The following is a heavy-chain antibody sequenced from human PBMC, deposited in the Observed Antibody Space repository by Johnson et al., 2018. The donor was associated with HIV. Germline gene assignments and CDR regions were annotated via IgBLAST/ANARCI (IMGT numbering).Heavy chain of an antibody. CDR2: IGGSDTTI. Sequence: QVQLVESGGGLVKPGGSLRLSCAASGFTFSDYYMSWIRQAPGKGLEWVSYIGGSDTTIYYADSVKGRLTISRDNAKNLIYLQMNSLRADDTAVYYCAREGGATIFGVTDAFDIWGQGTMVSVS. V-gene: IGHV3-11*04. J-gene: IGHJ3*02. D-gene: IGHD3-3*01. CDR1: GFTFSDYY. CDR3: AREGGATIFGVTDAFDI.